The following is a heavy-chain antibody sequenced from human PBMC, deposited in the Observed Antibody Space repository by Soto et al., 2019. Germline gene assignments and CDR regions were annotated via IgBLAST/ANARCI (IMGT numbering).Heavy chain of an antibody. CDR3: ARGRRGGTTSWFDP. Sequence: SETLSLTCAVYGGSFSGYYWTWIRQPPGKGLEWIGEINHSGSTNYNPSLKSRVTISVDTSKNQFSLKLSSVTAADTAVYYCARGRRGGTTSWFDPWGQGTLVTVSS. CDR2: INHSGST. D-gene: IGHD2-15*01. CDR1: GGSFSGYY. V-gene: IGHV4-34*01. J-gene: IGHJ5*02.